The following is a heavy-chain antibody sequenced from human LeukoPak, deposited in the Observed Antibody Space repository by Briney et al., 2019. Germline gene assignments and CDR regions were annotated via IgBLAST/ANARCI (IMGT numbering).Heavy chain of an antibody. V-gene: IGHV1-69*01. J-gene: IGHJ4*02. CDR3: ARERVRSYYYGSGSYQYFDY. D-gene: IGHD3-10*01. Sequence: SVKVSCKASGGTFSSYGISWVRQAPGQGIEWMGGIIPIFGTANYAQKFQGRVTITADESTSTAYMELSSLRSEDTAVYYCARERVRSYYYGSGSYQYFDYWGQGTLVTVSS. CDR1: GGTFSSYG. CDR2: IIPIFGTA.